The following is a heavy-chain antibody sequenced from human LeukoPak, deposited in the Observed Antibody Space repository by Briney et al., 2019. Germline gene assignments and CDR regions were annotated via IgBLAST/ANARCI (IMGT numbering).Heavy chain of an antibody. J-gene: IGHJ6*03. V-gene: IGHV4-59*08. D-gene: IGHD6-6*01. CDR2: IYYSGST. CDR3: ARSSSPPPYYYYMDV. Sequence: SETLSLTCTVSGGSISSYYWSWVRQPPGKGLGWIGYIYYSGSTNYNPSLKSRVTISVDTSKNQFSLKLSSVTAADTAVYYCARSSSPPPYYYYMDVWGKGTTVTVSS. CDR1: GGSISSYY.